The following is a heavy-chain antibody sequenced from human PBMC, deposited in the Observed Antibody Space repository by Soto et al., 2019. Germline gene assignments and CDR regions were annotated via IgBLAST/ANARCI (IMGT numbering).Heavy chain of an antibody. CDR1: GYTFTSYA. D-gene: IGHD6-13*01. CDR3: ARDLESSSWFNWFDP. V-gene: IGHV1-3*01. J-gene: IGHJ5*02. Sequence: GASVKVSCKASGYTFTSYAMHWVRQAPGQRLEWMGWINAGNGNTKYSQKFQGRVTITRDTSASTAYMELSSLRSEDTAVYYCARDLESSSWFNWFDPWGQGTLVTVSS. CDR2: INAGNGNT.